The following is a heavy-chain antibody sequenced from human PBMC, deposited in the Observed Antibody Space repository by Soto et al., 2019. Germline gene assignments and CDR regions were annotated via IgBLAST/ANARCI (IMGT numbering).Heavy chain of an antibody. CDR1: GDSSSTSTYS. V-gene: IGHV4-30-2*01. CDR2: IYRSGVT. J-gene: IGHJ5*02. CDR3: AGMPYTSVLRLDP. D-gene: IGHD6-19*01. Sequence: TLSLTCSCSGDSSSTSTYSWSWIRQPPGKALEWVGFIYRSGVTSYNPSLKSRVSISLDTSNNQCSLKLGSVTAADTAVYYFAGMPYTSVLRLDPWGTGTLVTVSS.